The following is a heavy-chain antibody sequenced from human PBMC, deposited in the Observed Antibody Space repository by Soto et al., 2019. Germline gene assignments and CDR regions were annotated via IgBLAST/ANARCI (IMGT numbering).Heavy chain of an antibody. J-gene: IGHJ5*02. CDR2: IYYSGST. D-gene: IGHD2-15*01. CDR3: ARGPGVVAATWFDP. CDR1: GGSISSGDYY. V-gene: IGHV4-30-4*01. Sequence: SETLSLTCTVSGGSISSGDYYWSWIRQPPGKGLEWIGYIYYSGSTYYNPSLKSRVTISVDTSKNQFSLKLSSVTAADTAVYYCARGPGVVAATWFDPWGQGTLVTVSS.